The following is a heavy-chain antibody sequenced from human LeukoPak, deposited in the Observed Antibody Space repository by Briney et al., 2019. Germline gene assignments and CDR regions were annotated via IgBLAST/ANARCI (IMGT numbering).Heavy chain of an antibody. D-gene: IGHD2-21*02. J-gene: IGHJ4*02. CDR3: ARDGSYCGGDCFSLWYFDY. V-gene: IGHV1-46*01. Sequence: ASVKVSCKASGYTFTGYYMHWVRQAPGQGLEWMGIINPSGGSTSYAQKFQGRVTMTRDTSTSTVYMELSSLRSEDTAVYYCARDGSYCGGDCFSLWYFDYWGQGTLVTVSS. CDR2: INPSGGST. CDR1: GYTFTGYY.